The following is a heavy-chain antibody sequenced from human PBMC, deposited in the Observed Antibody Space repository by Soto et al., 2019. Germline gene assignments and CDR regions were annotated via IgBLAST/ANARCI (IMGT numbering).Heavy chain of an antibody. CDR2: IYTSGST. D-gene: IGHD6-6*01. J-gene: IGHJ5*02. V-gene: IGHV4-4*07. Sequence: PSETLSLTCTVSGGSISSYYWSWIRQPAGKGLEWIGRIYTSGSTNYNPSLKSRVTMSVDTSKNQFSLKLSSVTAADTAVYYCARDLSCSSSSQGWFDPWGQGTLVTVSS. CDR3: ARDLSCSSSSQGWFDP. CDR1: GGSISSYY.